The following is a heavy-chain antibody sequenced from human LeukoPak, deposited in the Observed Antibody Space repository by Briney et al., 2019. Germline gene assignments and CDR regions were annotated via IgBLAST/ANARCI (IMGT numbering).Heavy chain of an antibody. V-gene: IGHV3-7*03. CDR1: GFTFNSYW. D-gene: IGHD3-10*01. CDR2: IKQDGSEK. J-gene: IGHJ4*02. Sequence: PGGSLRLSCAASGFTFNSYWMSWVRQAPGQGLEWVANIKQDGSEKYYVDSVKGRFTISRDNAKNSLYLQMNSLRAEDTAVYYCARANYGSGNYYFDYWGQGTLVTVSS. CDR3: ARANYGSGNYYFDY.